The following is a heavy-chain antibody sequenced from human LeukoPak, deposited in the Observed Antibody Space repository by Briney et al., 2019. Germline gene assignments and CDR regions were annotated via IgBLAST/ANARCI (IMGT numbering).Heavy chain of an antibody. V-gene: IGHV1-2*02. J-gene: IGHJ5*02. CDR1: GYTFTGYY. CDR2: INPNSGGT. D-gene: IGHD3-3*01. CDR3: AREAAITIFGVVIRGDWFDP. Sequence: ASVKVSCKASGYTFTGYYMHWVRQAPGQGLAWMGWINPNSGGTNYAQKFQGRVTMTRDTSISTAYMELSRLRSDDTAVYYCAREAAITIFGVVIRGDWFDPWGQGTLVTVSS.